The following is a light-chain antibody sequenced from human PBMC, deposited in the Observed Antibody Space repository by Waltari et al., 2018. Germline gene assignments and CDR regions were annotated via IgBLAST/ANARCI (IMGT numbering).Light chain of an antibody. Sequence: QSVLTQPPSASGTPGQRVTISCSGSSSNIGSNTVNWYQQLPGTAPKLLIYSNNQRPSGVPDRCSGSKSGTSASLAISGLQSEDEAEYYCAAWDDSLNGHVVFGGGTKLTVL. V-gene: IGLV1-44*01. CDR2: SNN. CDR3: AAWDDSLNGHVV. J-gene: IGLJ2*01. CDR1: SSNIGSNT.